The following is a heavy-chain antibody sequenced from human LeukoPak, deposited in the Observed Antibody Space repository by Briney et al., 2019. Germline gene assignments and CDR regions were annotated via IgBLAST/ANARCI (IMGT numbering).Heavy chain of an antibody. CDR2: RYYSGST. J-gene: IGHJ1*01. CDR3: GRVRGDLETD. CDR1: GGSISSYY. V-gene: IGHV4-59*01. Sequence: SSETLSLTCSVSGGSISSYYWTWIRQPPGKGLEWGGYRYYSGSTTYNPCAKTRVPMSVHSSKRQFSVKLISVTAAHTAIYHCGRVRGDLETDWGEGALVT. D-gene: IGHD3-16*01.